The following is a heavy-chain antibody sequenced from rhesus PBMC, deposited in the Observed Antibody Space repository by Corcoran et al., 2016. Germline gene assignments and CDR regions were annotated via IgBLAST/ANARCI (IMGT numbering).Heavy chain of an antibody. Sequence: QLQLQESGPGLVKPSETLSVTCAVSGGSISSSYWSWIRQAPGKGLEWIGYIYGSGSSTNYNPSLKSRVTLSVDTSKNQFSLKLSSVTAADTAVYYCARDTYYGLDSWGQGVVVTVSS. CDR3: ARDTYYGLDS. V-gene: IGHV4-169*02. CDR2: IYGSGSST. J-gene: IGHJ6*01. CDR1: GGSISSSY.